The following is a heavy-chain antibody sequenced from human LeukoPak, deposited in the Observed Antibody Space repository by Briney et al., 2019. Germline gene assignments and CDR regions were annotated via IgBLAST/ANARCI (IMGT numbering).Heavy chain of an antibody. CDR2: ISGSGGST. V-gene: IGHV3-23*01. CDR3: AKRNYDFWSGYYRRAENHFDY. J-gene: IGHJ4*02. CDR1: GFTFSSYA. D-gene: IGHD3-3*01. Sequence: GGSLRLSCAASGFTFSSYAMSWVRQAPGKGLEWVSAISGSGGSTYYADSVKGRFTISRDNSKKTLYLQMNSLRAEDTAVYYCAKRNYDFWSGYYRRAENHFDYWGQGTLVTVSS.